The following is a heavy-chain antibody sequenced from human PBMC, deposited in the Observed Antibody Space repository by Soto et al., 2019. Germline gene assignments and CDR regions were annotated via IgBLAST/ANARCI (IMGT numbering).Heavy chain of an antibody. CDR3: ARKRDGFEQWLDYYYYYGMDV. D-gene: IGHD6-19*01. J-gene: IGHJ6*02. CDR2: IIPIFGTA. V-gene: IGHV1-69*13. Sequence: SVKVSCKASGGTFSSYAISWVRQAPGQGLEWMGGIIPIFGTANYAQKFQGRVTITADESTSTAYMELSSLRSEDTAVYYCARKRDGFEQWLDYYYYYGMDVWGQGTTVTVSS. CDR1: GGTFSSYA.